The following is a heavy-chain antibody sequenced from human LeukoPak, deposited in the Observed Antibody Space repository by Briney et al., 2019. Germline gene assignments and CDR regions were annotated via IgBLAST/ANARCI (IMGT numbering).Heavy chain of an antibody. Sequence: ASVKVSCKASGGTFSSYAISWVRQAPGQGLEWMGGIIPIFGTANYAQKFQGRVTITADESTSTAYMELSSLRSEDTAVYYCARSTISPVVTTAYYYYMDVWGKGTTVTISS. CDR3: ARSTISPVVTTAYYYYMDV. CDR2: IIPIFGTA. D-gene: IGHD4-23*01. V-gene: IGHV1-69*13. CDR1: GGTFSSYA. J-gene: IGHJ6*03.